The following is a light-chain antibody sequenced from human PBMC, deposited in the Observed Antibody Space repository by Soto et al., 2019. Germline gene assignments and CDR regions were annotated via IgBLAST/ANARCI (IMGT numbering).Light chain of an antibody. CDR3: QKYNSAPP. J-gene: IGKJ1*01. CDR1: QGISNY. V-gene: IGKV1-27*01. CDR2: AAS. Sequence: DIQMTQSPSSLSASVGDRVTITCRASQGISNYLAWYQQKPGKVPKLLIYAASTLQSGVPSRFSGSGSGTDFTLTIISLQPEDVATYYCQKYNSAPPFGQGTKVEIK.